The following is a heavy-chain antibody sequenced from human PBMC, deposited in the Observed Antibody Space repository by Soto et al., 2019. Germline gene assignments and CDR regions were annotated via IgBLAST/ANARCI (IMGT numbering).Heavy chain of an antibody. D-gene: IGHD3-10*01. CDR2: IATYNSNK. V-gene: IGHV1-18*01. CDR3: ARVLRGVVNWFDP. CDR1: GDTFTNFG. Sequence: HLVQSGPEVKKPGASVTVSCKTSGDTFTNFGLSWVRQAPGQGLEWMGWIATYNSNKNYAQKFQGRLTLTTDTSTSTGYMELKSLEHDDTAVYYCARVLRGVVNWFDPLGQGTLVTVSS. J-gene: IGHJ5*02.